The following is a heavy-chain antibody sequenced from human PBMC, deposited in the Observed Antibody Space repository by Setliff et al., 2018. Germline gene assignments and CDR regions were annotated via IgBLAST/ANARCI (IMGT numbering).Heavy chain of an antibody. Sequence: SETLSLTCSVSGESFSNNYWSWIRQPPGKGLEWIGESNHSGNTTNHPSLKSRLTMSVDTSKNQFSLNLNSVTAADTAVYYFRLAHCSTTSCEEASDYWGQGSLVTVSS. CDR2: SNHSGNT. CDR1: GESFSNNY. CDR3: RLAHCSTTSCEEASDY. D-gene: IGHD2-2*01. V-gene: IGHV4-34*01. J-gene: IGHJ4*02.